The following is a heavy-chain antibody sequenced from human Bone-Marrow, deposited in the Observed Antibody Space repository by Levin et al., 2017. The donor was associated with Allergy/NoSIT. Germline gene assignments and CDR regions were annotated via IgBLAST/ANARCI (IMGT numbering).Heavy chain of an antibody. J-gene: IGHJ4*02. CDR3: ARSLVGYYGSGSPEE. V-gene: IGHV4-39*01. CDR2: IYYSGST. Sequence: SETLSLTCTVSGGSISSSSYYWGWIRQPPGKGLEWIGSIYYSGSTYYNPSLKSRVTISVDTSKNQFSLKLSSVTAADTAVYYCARSLVGYYGSGSPEEWGQGTLVTVSS. CDR1: GGSISSSSYY. D-gene: IGHD3-10*01.